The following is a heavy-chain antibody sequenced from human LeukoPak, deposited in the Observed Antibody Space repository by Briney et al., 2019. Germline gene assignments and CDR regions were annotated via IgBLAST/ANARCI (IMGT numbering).Heavy chain of an antibody. Sequence: SETLSLTCTVSGVSITSTNSYWGWIRQSPRTGLEWIGNIYSSGRTYYNPSLKSRVTISIDMSENQFSLKLTSVTAADTAVYYCARKREGPATGIDYWGQETLVTVSS. CDR1: GVSITSTNSY. V-gene: IGHV4-39*07. CDR3: ARKREGPATGIDY. CDR2: IYSSGRT. J-gene: IGHJ4*02. D-gene: IGHD2-15*01.